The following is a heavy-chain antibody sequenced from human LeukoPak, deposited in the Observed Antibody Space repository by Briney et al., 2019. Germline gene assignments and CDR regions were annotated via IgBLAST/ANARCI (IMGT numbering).Heavy chain of an antibody. V-gene: IGHV3-30*02. J-gene: IGHJ4*02. CDR2: IRYDGSNK. CDR3: AKDAIVAPSLLLYYFDY. CDR1: GFTFSSYS. Sequence: PGGSLRLSCAASGFTFSSYSMNWVRQAPGKGREWVAFIRYDGSNKYYADSVKGRFTISRDNSKNTLYLQMNSLRAEDTAVYYCAKDAIVAPSLLLYYFDYWGQGTLVTVSS. D-gene: IGHD5-12*01.